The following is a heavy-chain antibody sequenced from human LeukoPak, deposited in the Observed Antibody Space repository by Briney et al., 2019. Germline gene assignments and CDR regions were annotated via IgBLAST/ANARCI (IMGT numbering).Heavy chain of an antibody. Sequence: PGGSLRLSCAASGFTFSSYAMSWVRQAPGNGLEWVSAISGSGGSTYYADSVKGRFTISRDNSKNTLYLQMNSLRAEDTAVYYCARDYYDSSGYFLFDYWGQGTLVTVSS. CDR2: ISGSGGST. CDR1: GFTFSSYA. CDR3: ARDYYDSSGYFLFDY. D-gene: IGHD3-22*01. V-gene: IGHV3-23*01. J-gene: IGHJ4*02.